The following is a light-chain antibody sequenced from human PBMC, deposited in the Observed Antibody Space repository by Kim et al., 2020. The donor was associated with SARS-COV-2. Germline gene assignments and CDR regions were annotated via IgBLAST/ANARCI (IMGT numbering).Light chain of an antibody. CDR2: GAS. V-gene: IGKV3-20*01. J-gene: IGKJ1*01. CDR1: QSVSSIY. Sequence: PGERATLSCRASQSVSSIYVAWYQQKPGQAPRLLIYGASSRATGIPDRFSGSGSGTDFTLTISRLEPEDFAVYYCQQYGSSRWTFGQGTKVDIK. CDR3: QQYGSSRWT.